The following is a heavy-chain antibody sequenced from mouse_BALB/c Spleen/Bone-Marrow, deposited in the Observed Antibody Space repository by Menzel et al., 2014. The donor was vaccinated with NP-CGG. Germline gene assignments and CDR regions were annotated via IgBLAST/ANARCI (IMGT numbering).Heavy chain of an antibody. CDR1: GYTFTSYY. CDR3: TRYGYDPLYAMDY. J-gene: IGHJ4*01. CDR2: INPSNGGT. D-gene: IGHD2-3*01. V-gene: IGHV1S81*02. Sequence: QVQLQQPGAELVKPGASVKLSCKASGYTFTSYYMYWVKQRPGQGLEWIGGINPSNGGTNFNEKFKSKATLTVDKSSSTAYMQLSSLTSEDSAAYYCTRYGYDPLYAMDYWGQGTSVTVSS.